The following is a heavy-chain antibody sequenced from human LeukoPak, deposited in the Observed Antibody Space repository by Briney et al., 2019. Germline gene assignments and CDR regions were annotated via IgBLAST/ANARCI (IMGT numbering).Heavy chain of an antibody. V-gene: IGHV4-31*03. Sequence: PSQTLSLTCTGSGGSISSGGYYWSWIRQHPGKGLEWIGYIYYSGSTYYNPSLKSRVTISVDTSKNQFSLKLSSVTAAATAVYYCARATMIVVEVDYWGQGTLVTVSS. D-gene: IGHD3-22*01. CDR1: GGSISSGGYY. CDR2: IYYSGST. J-gene: IGHJ4*02. CDR3: ARATMIVVEVDY.